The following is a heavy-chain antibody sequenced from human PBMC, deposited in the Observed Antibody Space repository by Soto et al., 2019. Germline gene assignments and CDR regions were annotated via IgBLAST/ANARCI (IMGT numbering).Heavy chain of an antibody. CDR3: ARGRGGPPPSFFDY. CDR2: IWYDGSNK. V-gene: IGHV3-33*08. Sequence: GGSLRLSCAASGFTFSSYGMHWVRQAPGKGLEWVAVIWYDGSNKYYADSVKGRFTISRDNSKNTLYLQMNSLRAEDTSVYYCARGRGGPPPSFFDYWGQGTLVTVSS. CDR1: GFTFSSYG. J-gene: IGHJ4*02. D-gene: IGHD3-10*01.